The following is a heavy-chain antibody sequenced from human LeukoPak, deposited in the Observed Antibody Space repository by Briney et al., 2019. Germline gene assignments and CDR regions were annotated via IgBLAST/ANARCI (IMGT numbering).Heavy chain of an antibody. Sequence: SETLSLTCTVSGGSISSGGYYWSWIRQPPGKGLEWIGEINHSGSTNYNPSLKSRVTISVDTSKNQFSLKLSSVTAADTAVYYCARVSRYVSTDAFDYWGQGTLVTVSS. J-gene: IGHJ4*02. D-gene: IGHD6-13*01. CDR1: GGSISSGGYY. CDR3: ARVSRYVSTDAFDY. V-gene: IGHV4-39*07. CDR2: INHSGST.